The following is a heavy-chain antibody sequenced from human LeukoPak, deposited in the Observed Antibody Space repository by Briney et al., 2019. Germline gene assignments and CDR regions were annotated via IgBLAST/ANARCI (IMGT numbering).Heavy chain of an antibody. Sequence: EASVKVSCKASGYTFTSYDINWVRQATGQGLEWMGWTNPNSGNTGYAQKFQGRVTMTRNTSISTAYMELSSLRSEDTAVYYCARVVTAHKGFDAFDIWGQGTMVTVSS. CDR2: TNPNSGNT. V-gene: IGHV1-8*01. D-gene: IGHD2-21*02. CDR3: ARVVTAHKGFDAFDI. CDR1: GYTFTSYD. J-gene: IGHJ3*02.